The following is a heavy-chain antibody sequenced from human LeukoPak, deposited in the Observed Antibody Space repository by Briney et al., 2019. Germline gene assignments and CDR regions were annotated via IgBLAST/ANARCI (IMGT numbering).Heavy chain of an antibody. V-gene: IGHV3-74*01. CDR3: ARAVAGSFPDY. J-gene: IGHJ4*02. CDR2: INSDGSST. Sequence: GGSLRLSCAASGFTLSSYWMRWVRQAPGKGLVWVSRINSDGSSTSYADSVKGRFTISRDNAKNTLYLQMNSLRAEDTAVYYCARAVAGSFPDYWGQGTLVTVSS. D-gene: IGHD6-19*01. CDR1: GFTLSSYW.